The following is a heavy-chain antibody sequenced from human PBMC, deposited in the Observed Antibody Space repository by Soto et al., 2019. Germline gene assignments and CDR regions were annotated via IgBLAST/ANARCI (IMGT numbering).Heavy chain of an antibody. V-gene: IGHV4-59*11. J-gene: IGHJ4*02. D-gene: IGHD7-27*01. Sequence: QVQLQESGPGLVKPSETLSLTCTVSGGSISNRYWSWIRKPPGKGLEWIGYIYDNGTTNYNPSLKRRVTMSVDTSKNQISLKLSSVTAADTAVYYCTRANWYSEYWGQGTLVTVSP. CDR1: GGSISNRY. CDR3: TRANWYSEY. CDR2: IYDNGTT.